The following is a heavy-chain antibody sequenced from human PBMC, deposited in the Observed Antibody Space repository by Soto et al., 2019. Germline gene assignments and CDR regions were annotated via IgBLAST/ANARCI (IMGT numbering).Heavy chain of an antibody. CDR1: GGSISSGGYY. Sequence: PSETLSLTCTVSGGSISSGGYYWSWIRQHPGKGLEWIGYIYYSGSTYYNPSLKSRVTISVDTSKNQFSLKLSSVTAADTAVYYCARSYYGSGSYSNWFDPWGQGTLVTVSS. CDR3: ARSYYGSGSYSNWFDP. J-gene: IGHJ5*02. D-gene: IGHD3-10*01. V-gene: IGHV4-31*03. CDR2: IYYSGST.